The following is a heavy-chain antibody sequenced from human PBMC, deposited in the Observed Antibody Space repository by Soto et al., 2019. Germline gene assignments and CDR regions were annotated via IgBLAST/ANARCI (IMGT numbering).Heavy chain of an antibody. D-gene: IGHD3-3*01. J-gene: IGHJ3*02. CDR1: GFTFSSYA. CDR2: ISYDGSNK. Sequence: VGSRRLPCAACGFTFSSYAMHWVRQAPGKGLEWVAVISYDGSNKYYADSVKGRFTISRDNSKNTLYLQMNSLRAEDTAVYYCARGAYYDFWSGYYSGAFDIWGQGTMVT. V-gene: IGHV3-30-3*01. CDR3: ARGAYYDFWSGYYSGAFDI.